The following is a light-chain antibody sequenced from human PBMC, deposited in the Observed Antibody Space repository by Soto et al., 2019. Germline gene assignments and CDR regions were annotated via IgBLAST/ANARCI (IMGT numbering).Light chain of an antibody. CDR3: PAWDDSLSGPV. CDR1: SSNIGSNY. Sequence: QSVLTQPPSASGTPGQRVTISCSGSSSNIGSNYVYWYQQLPGTAPKLLIYRNNQRPSGVPDRFSASKSGTSASLAISGLRSEDEADYYCPAWDDSLSGPVFGGGTKLTVL. J-gene: IGLJ2*01. CDR2: RNN. V-gene: IGLV1-47*01.